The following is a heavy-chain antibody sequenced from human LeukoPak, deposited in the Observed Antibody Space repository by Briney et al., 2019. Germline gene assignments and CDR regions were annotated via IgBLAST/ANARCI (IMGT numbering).Heavy chain of an antibody. J-gene: IGHJ5*02. CDR3: ARDLYGITVTHTHKAWFDP. Sequence: ASVKVSCKASGYTFTSYYMHWVRRAPGQGLEWMGIINPSGGSTSYAQKFQGRVTMTRDTSTSTAYMGLSSLRSEDTAVYYCARDLYGITVTHTHKAWFDPWGQGTLVTVSS. D-gene: IGHD4-17*01. CDR2: INPSGGST. CDR1: GYTFTSYY. V-gene: IGHV1-46*01.